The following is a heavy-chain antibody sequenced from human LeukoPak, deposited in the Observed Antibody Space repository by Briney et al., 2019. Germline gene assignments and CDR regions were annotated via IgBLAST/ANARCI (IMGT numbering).Heavy chain of an antibody. CDR3: ARSIRTWFDY. CDR1: GGSISSSSYY. CDR2: IYYSGST. Sequence: SETLSLTCTVSGGSISSSSYYWGWIRQPPGKGLEWIGSIYYSGSTNYNPSLKSRVTISVDTSKNQFSLKVSSVTAADTAVYYCARSIRTWFDYWGQGTLVTVSS. V-gene: IGHV4-39*07. J-gene: IGHJ4*02.